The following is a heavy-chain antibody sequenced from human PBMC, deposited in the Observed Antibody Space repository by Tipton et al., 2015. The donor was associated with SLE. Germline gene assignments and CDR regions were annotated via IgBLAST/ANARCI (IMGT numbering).Heavy chain of an antibody. J-gene: IGHJ4*02. D-gene: IGHD3-22*01. CDR2: IYHSGST. CDR1: GGSISSYY. Sequence: TLSLTCTVSGGSISSYYWSWIRQPPGKGLEWIGYIYHSGSTYYNPSLKSRVTISVDTSKNQFSLKLSSVTAADTAVYYCAREKGDWYYYDSSAFDYWGQGTLVTVSS. V-gene: IGHV4-59*12. CDR3: AREKGDWYYYDSSAFDY.